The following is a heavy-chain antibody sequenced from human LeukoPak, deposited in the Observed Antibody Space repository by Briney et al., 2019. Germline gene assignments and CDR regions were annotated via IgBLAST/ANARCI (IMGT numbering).Heavy chain of an antibody. CDR2: INPGDSDT. Sequence: GESLKISCKGSGYSFTSYWIGWVRQMPGKGLEWMGIINPGDSDTRYSPSFQGQVTISADKSISTAYLQWSSLKASDTAMYYCARQFNCGGDCPGGWFDPWGQGTLVTVSS. CDR1: GYSFTSYW. J-gene: IGHJ5*02. V-gene: IGHV5-51*01. D-gene: IGHD2-21*02. CDR3: ARQFNCGGDCPGGWFDP.